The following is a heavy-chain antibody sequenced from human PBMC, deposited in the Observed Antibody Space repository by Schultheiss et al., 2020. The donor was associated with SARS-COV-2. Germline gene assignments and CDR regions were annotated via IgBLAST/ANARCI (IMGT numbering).Heavy chain of an antibody. CDR1: GFTFSSYW. V-gene: IGHV3-7*05. CDR3: ARLLWSPFYYYGMDV. D-gene: IGHD2-15*01. J-gene: IGHJ6*02. CDR2: IKQDGSEK. Sequence: GGSLRLSCAASGFTFSSYWMSWVRQAPGKGLEWVANIKQDGSEKYYVDSVKGRFTISRGNAKNSLYLQMNSLRAEDTAVYYCARLLWSPFYYYGMDVWGQGTTVTVSS.